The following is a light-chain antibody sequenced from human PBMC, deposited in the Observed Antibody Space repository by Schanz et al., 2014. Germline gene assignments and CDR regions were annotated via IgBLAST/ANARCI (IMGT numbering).Light chain of an antibody. CDR1: QSVSSY. CDR2: DTF. J-gene: IGKJ1*01. CDR3: QQYFNWPRT. Sequence: EIVLTQSPATLSLSPGERATLSCRASQSVSSYLAWFQQKPGQAPRLLIYDTFNRATGIPARFSGSGSGTDFTLTISSLQSEDCAVYYCQQYFNWPRTFGQGTRVDMK. V-gene: IGKV3-11*01.